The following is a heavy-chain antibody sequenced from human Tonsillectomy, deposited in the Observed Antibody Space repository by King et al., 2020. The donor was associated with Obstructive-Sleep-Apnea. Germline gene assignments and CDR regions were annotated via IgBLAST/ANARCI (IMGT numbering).Heavy chain of an antibody. J-gene: IGHJ4*02. CDR2: ISYDGSNK. D-gene: IGHD1-26*01. V-gene: IGHV3-30*04. CDR3: ARVGATTAGWYYFDY. Sequence: VQLVESGGGVFQPGRSLRLSGAASGFTFSSYAIHWVRQAPGTGLECVAVISYDGSNKYYADSVKGRFTISRDNSKNTLYLQMNSLRAEDTAVYYCARVGATTAGWYYFDYWGQGTLVTVSS. CDR1: GFTFSSYA.